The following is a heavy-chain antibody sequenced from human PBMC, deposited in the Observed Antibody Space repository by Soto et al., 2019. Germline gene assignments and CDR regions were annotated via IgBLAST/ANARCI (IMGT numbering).Heavy chain of an antibody. D-gene: IGHD3-10*01. J-gene: IGHJ3*02. CDR3: ARSTPGNPFDI. CDR2: HTVGGGSI. CDR1: GFTFSSYA. V-gene: IGHV3-23*01. Sequence: PGGSLRLSCAASGFTFSSYAMTWVRQAPGKGLEWVSTHTVGGGSIYYADSLKGRSTVSRDNAKSSLYLQMNSLRAEDTAVYYCARSTPGNPFDIWGQGTMVTVSS.